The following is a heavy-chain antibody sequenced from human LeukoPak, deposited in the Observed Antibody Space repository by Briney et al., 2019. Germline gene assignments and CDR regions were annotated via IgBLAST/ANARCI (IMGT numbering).Heavy chain of an antibody. CDR2: IWYDGSNQ. J-gene: IGHJ4*02. CDR3: ARNLQQTFDY. V-gene: IGHV3-33*01. Sequence: PGQSLTPSCAVARFTFTNYCMDWVSQAPGKGLGWVAIIWYDGSNQCYADSVKGRFTISRENSKNTLYLQMDRLRAEDTAVYYCARNLQQTFDYWGQGTLVTVSS. CDR1: RFTFTNYC.